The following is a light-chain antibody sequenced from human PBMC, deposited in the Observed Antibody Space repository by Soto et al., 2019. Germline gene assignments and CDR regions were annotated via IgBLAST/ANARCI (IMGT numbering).Light chain of an antibody. CDR1: QDITNY. V-gene: IGKV1-33*01. CDR2: DAS. J-gene: IGKJ4*01. CDR3: QQYDNRPLT. Sequence: DIRITQSPSSLPASVGDRVRITCQASQDITNYLNWYQQKPGKAPKLLIYDASNLETGVPSRFSGSGSGTDFTFTISSLQPEDIATYYCQQYDNRPLTFGGGTKVDIK.